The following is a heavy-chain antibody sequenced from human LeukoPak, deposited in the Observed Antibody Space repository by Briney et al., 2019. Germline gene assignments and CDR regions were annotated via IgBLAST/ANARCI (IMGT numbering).Heavy chain of an antibody. D-gene: IGHD2-2*01. CDR3: AKRSCSSTSCYSGTNDAFDI. CDR2: ISGDGGST. V-gene: IGHV3-43*02. J-gene: IGHJ3*02. Sequence: GGSLRLSCAASGFTFDDYAMHWVRQAPGKGLEWVSLISGDGGSTYYADSVKGRFTISRDNSKNSLYLQMNSLRTEDTALYYCAKRSCSSTSCYSGTNDAFDIWGQGTMVTVSS. CDR1: GFTFDDYA.